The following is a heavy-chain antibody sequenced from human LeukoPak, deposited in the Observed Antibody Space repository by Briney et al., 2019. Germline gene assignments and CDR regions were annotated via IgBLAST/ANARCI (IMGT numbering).Heavy chain of an antibody. D-gene: IGHD3-22*01. J-gene: IGHJ6*03. Sequence: SVKVSCKTSGGSFGNYAVSWVRQAPGQGLEWMGGIIPLLDTTHYAQQFQGRVTIIADESTSTAYMELSSLRSEDTAVYYCARGLTTPPYYYYYFDVCGKGTAVTVSS. CDR2: IIPLLDTT. V-gene: IGHV1-69*01. CDR1: GGSFGNYA. CDR3: ARGLTTPPYYYYYFDV.